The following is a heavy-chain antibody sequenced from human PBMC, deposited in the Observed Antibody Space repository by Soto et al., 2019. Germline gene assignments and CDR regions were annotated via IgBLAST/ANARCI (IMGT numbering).Heavy chain of an antibody. D-gene: IGHD3-22*01. CDR1: GFTFSSYS. J-gene: IGHJ4*02. V-gene: IGHV3-21*01. Sequence: GGSLRLSCAASGFTFSSYSMNWVRQAPGKGLEWVSSVSSSSSYIYYADSLKGRFTISRDNAKNSLYLQMNSLRVEDTAVYYCARGGDSSGSWPRYWGQGTLVT. CDR3: ARGGDSSGSWPRY. CDR2: VSSSSSYI.